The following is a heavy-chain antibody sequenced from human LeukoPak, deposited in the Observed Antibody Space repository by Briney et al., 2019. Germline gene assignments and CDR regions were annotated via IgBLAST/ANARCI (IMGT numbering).Heavy chain of an antibody. CDR1: GFTFSSYS. D-gene: IGHD4-23*01. J-gene: IGHJ6*03. CDR3: ARFPLSHTEVGGYYYMDV. V-gene: IGHV3-48*04. Sequence: GGSLRLSCAASGFTFSSYSMNWVRQAPGKGLEWVSYISSSSSTMYYADSVKGRFTISRDNAKNSLYLQMNSLRAEDTAVYYCARFPLSHTEVGGYYYMDVWGKGITVTVSS. CDR2: ISSSSSTM.